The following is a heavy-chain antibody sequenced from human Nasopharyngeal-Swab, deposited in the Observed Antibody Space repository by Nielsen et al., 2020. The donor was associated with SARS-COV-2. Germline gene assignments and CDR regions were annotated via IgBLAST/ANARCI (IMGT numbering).Heavy chain of an antibody. CDR1: GFSFSTYA. CDR2: ISGSGGGT. Sequence: GGSLRLSCAASGFSFSTYAMSWVRQAPGKGLEWVSQISGSGGGTYYADSVRGRFTISRDSSKNTVYLQMNSLRAEDTAVYYCAKDSSSIVVLSNIVFDSWGQGTLVTVSS. CDR3: AKDSSSIVVLSNIVFDS. J-gene: IGHJ4*02. D-gene: IGHD2-21*01. V-gene: IGHV3-23*01.